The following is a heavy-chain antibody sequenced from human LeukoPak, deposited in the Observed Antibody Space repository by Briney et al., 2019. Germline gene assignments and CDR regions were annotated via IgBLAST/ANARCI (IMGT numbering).Heavy chain of an antibody. D-gene: IGHD3-10*01. CDR1: GFTFSHYA. CDR3: VNTHGSGSYNN. J-gene: IGHJ4*02. CDR2: IGTTGGST. V-gene: IGHV3-64D*06. Sequence: GGSLRLSCSASGFTFSHYAMHWVRQAPGKGLEYGSAIGTTGGSTYYADSVKGRFTISRENSKNTLYLQMSSLRAEDTAVYYCVNTHGSGSYNNWGQGTLVTVSS.